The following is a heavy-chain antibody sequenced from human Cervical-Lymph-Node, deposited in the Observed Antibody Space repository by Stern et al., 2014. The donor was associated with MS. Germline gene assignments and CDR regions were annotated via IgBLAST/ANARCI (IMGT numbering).Heavy chain of an antibody. CDR1: GDTFTDYA. D-gene: IGHD1-1*01. CDR2: ITPIFGSA. V-gene: IGHV1-69*06. CDR3: AREVGSLAMDV. Sequence: VQLVQSGAEVKQPGSSVKVSCKASGDTFTDYAISWGRQAPGQGPEWMGGITPIFGSADYAQKFQGRLTITADRSTSTAYMDLSSLTSEDTAVYYCAREVGSLAMDVWGQGTTVIVSS. J-gene: IGHJ6*01.